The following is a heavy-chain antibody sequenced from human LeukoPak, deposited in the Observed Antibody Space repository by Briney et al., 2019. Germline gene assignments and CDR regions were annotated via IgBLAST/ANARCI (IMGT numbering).Heavy chain of an antibody. J-gene: IGHJ5*02. Sequence: ASVKVSCKASGYTFTSYGISWVRQAPGQGLEWMGWISAYNGNTNYAQKLQGRVTMTTDTSTSTAYMELRSLRSDDTAVYYCARVLEITIFGVVNNNWFDPWGQGTLVTVSS. V-gene: IGHV1-18*01. CDR1: GYTFTSYG. D-gene: IGHD3-3*01. CDR3: ARVLEITIFGVVNNNWFDP. CDR2: ISAYNGNT.